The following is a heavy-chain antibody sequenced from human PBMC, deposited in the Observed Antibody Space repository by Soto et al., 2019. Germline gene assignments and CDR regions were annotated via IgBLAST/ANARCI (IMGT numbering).Heavy chain of an antibody. CDR3: AKVMTEYSGVPLAH. V-gene: IGHV3-30*18. J-gene: IGHJ4*02. CDR1: GFTFSNFG. Sequence: GGSLRLSCVGSGFTFSNFGIHWVRQAPGKGLEWLAVVSYDEVNKFYADSVRGRFTISRDNSKDTVYLQINSLRRDDTAMYFCAKVMTEYSGVPLAHRGQRTPVTASS. CDR2: VSYDEVNK. D-gene: IGHD6-19*01.